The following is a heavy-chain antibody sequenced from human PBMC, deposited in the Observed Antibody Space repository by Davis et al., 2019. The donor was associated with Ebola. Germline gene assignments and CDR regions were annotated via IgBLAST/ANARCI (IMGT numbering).Heavy chain of an antibody. Sequence: GESLKISCAASGFTFSSYAMTWVRQAPGKGLEWVSAISGSGGRTYYADSVKGRFTISRDNSKNTLYVQMNSLRAEDTAVYYCAKEGIGSGWYSDFDYWGQGTLVTVSS. V-gene: IGHV3-23*01. CDR2: ISGSGGRT. CDR3: AKEGIGSGWYSDFDY. CDR1: GFTFSSYA. D-gene: IGHD6-19*01. J-gene: IGHJ4*02.